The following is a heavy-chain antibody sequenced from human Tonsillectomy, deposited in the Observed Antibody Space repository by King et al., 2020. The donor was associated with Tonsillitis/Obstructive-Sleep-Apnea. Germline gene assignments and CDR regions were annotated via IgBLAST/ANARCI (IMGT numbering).Heavy chain of an antibody. Sequence: VQLVESGGGLIQPGGSLRLSCVVSGFTVSNDYMSWVRQAPGKGLEWVSVIYGGGSTYYADSLKGRFTISRDESKNTVYLQMNSLRVEDAAGYYCASGYCSGGSCPHYYYMDVWGKGTTVTVS. V-gene: IGHV3-53*01. CDR3: ASGYCSGGSCPHYYYMDV. J-gene: IGHJ6*03. CDR1: GFTVSNDY. CDR2: IYGGGST. D-gene: IGHD2-15*01.